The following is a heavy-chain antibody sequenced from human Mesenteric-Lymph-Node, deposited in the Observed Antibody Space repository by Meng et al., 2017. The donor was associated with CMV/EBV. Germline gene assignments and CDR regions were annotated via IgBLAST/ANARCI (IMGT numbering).Heavy chain of an antibody. CDR3: ARAVGYTYGYVFDY. V-gene: IGHV4-34*01. Sequence: SETLSLTCAVYGGSFSGYYWSWIRQPPGRGLEWIGSIYYSGSTYYNPSLKSRVAISVDTSKNQFSLKLNSVTAADTAVYYCARAVGYTYGYVFDYWGQGTLVTVSS. CDR2: IYYSGST. D-gene: IGHD5-18*01. CDR1: GGSFSGYY. J-gene: IGHJ4*02.